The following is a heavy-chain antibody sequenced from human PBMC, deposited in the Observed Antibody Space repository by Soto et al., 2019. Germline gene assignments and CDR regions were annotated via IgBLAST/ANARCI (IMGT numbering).Heavy chain of an antibody. V-gene: IGHV3-53*01. CDR1: GFTVSSNY. J-gene: IGHJ4*02. CDR3: ARDSSLYSGSYTPRDY. D-gene: IGHD1-26*01. Sequence: TGGSLRLSCAASGFTVSSNYMSWVRQAPGKGLEWVSVIYSGGSTYYADSVKGRFTISRDNSKNTLYLQMNSLRAEDTAVYYCARDSSLYSGSYTPRDYWGQGTLVTVSS. CDR2: IYSGGST.